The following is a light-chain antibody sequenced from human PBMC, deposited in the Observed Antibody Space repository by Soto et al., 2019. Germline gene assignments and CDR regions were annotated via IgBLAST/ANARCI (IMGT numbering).Light chain of an antibody. V-gene: IGLV2-14*01. J-gene: IGLJ1*01. CDR1: SSDVGAYNY. CDR3: ASYTRGWNYV. CDR2: EVN. Sequence: QSVLTQPPSVSGSPGQSITISCTGTSSDVGAYNYVSWYQQHPGKAPKFLIYEVNKRPSGVSDRFSGSKSGNTASLTISALQAEDEAAYYCASYTRGWNYVFGTGTKVTVL.